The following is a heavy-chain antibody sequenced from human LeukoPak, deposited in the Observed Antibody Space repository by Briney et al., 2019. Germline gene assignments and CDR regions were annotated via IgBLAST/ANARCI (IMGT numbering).Heavy chain of an antibody. Sequence: SETLSLTCTVSGGSISSGGYYWSWIRQHPGKGLEWIGYIYYSGSTYYNPSLKSRGTISGDTSMNQLSLKLTSVTAADTAVYYCARHHSGAYSPFDYWGQGALVAVSS. V-gene: IGHV4-31*03. CDR2: IYYSGST. CDR3: ARHHSGAYSPFDY. CDR1: GGSISSGGYY. D-gene: IGHD1-26*01. J-gene: IGHJ4*02.